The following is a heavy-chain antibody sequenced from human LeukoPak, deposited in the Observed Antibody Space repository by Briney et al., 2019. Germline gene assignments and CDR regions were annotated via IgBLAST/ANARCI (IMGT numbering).Heavy chain of an antibody. CDR2: IIPIFGTA. CDR1: GGTFSSYA. Sequence: SVKLSCKASGGTFSSYAISWVRQAPGQGLEWMGGIIPIFGTANYAQKFQGRVTITADESTSTAYMELSSLRSEDTAVYYCARDPGYCSSTSCLGLDAFDIWGQGTMVTVSS. D-gene: IGHD2-2*01. V-gene: IGHV1-69*01. CDR3: ARDPGYCSSTSCLGLDAFDI. J-gene: IGHJ3*02.